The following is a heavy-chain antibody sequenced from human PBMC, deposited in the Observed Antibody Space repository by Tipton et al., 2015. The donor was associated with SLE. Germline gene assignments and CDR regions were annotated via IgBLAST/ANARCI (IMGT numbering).Heavy chain of an antibody. V-gene: IGHV4-59*08. CDR3: ARHSGSQKDCDY. Sequence: TLSLTCTVSGGSISSYYWSWNRQPPGKGLEWIGYIYYSGSTNYNPSLKSRDTISVDTSKNQFSLKLSSVTAADTAVYYCARHSGSQKDCDYWGQGTLVTVSS. D-gene: IGHD1-26*01. J-gene: IGHJ4*02. CDR2: IYYSGST. CDR1: GGSISSYY.